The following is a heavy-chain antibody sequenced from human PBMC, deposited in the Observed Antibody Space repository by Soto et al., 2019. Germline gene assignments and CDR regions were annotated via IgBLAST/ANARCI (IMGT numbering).Heavy chain of an antibody. V-gene: IGHV4-4*02. Sequence: QVQLQESGPGLLKPSGTLSLTCTVSGDSMSSSNWWNWVRQPPGKGLEWIGEAQHSGRTNSNPSLKSLVTISVDRSQTRFSLRLSSVTAADAAVYYCARSEATALDYWGQGTLVTVSS. CDR3: ARSEATALDY. J-gene: IGHJ4*02. CDR1: GDSMSSSNW. CDR2: AQHSGRT.